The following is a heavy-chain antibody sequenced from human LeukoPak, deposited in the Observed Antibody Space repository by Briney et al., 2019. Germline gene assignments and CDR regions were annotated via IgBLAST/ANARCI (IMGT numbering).Heavy chain of an antibody. Sequence: PGGSLRLSCAASGFTFSSYSMNWVRQAPGKGLEWVSYISSSSSTIYYADSVKGRFTISRDNAKNSLYLQMNSLRAVDTAVYYCASGTTVKGNAFDYWGQGTLVTVSS. CDR1: GFTFSSYS. V-gene: IGHV3-48*01. CDR3: ASGTTVKGNAFDY. CDR2: ISSSSSTI. J-gene: IGHJ4*02. D-gene: IGHD4-11*01.